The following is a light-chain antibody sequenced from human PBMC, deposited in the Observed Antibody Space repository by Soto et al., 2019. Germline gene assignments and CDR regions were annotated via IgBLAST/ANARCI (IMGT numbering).Light chain of an antibody. J-gene: IGLJ1*01. V-gene: IGLV2-11*01. CDR1: GSDVGGYDY. Sequence: QSALTQPRSVSGSPGQSVTISCTGTGSDVGGYDYVSWYQQHPGKVPKLMIYDVTKRPSGVPDRFSGSKSGNTASLSISGLQAEDEADYYCCSYAGSVYVFASGTQLTVL. CDR2: DVT. CDR3: CSYAGSVYV.